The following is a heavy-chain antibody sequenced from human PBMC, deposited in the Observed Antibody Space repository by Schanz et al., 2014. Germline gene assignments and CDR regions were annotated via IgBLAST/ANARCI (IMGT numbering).Heavy chain of an antibody. CDR3: ARGYGDSPTDF. D-gene: IGHD4-17*01. Sequence: QVQLQESGPGLVKPSGTLSLTCAVSGGFISSINWWSWVRQSPGTGLEWIGEINNSGSTNYNPSLKSRVTLSVDTSKNQLSLKLTSVNAADTAVYYCARGYGDSPTDFWGQGTLVTVSS. CDR2: INNSGST. J-gene: IGHJ4*02. V-gene: IGHV4-4*02. CDR1: GGFISSINW.